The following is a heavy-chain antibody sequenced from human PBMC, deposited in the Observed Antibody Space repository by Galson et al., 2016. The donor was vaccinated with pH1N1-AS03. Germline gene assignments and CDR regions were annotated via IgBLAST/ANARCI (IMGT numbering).Heavy chain of an antibody. D-gene: IGHD3-10*01. V-gene: IGHV1-69*06. CDR2: ISPNFGSA. Sequence: SVKVSCKASGGTLNNYAINWVRQAPGQGLEWMGGISPNFGSANHAQQFQGRVTITADIFTNTVYMELSSLRSEDTAVYYCARGLTYHFGSGSVFWGQGTLVTVSS. J-gene: IGHJ4*02. CDR1: GGTLNNYA. CDR3: ARGLTYHFGSGSVF.